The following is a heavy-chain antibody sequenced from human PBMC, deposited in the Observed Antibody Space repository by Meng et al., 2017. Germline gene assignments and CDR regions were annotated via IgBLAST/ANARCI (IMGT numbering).Heavy chain of an antibody. CDR3: ASATYYYGSGSYYTPNAFDI. CDR2: ISWNSGSI. V-gene: IGHV3-9*01. Sequence: SLKISCAASGFTFDDYAMHWVRQAPGKGLEWVSGISWNSGSIGYADSVKGRITISRDNAKNSLYLQMNSLRAEDTALYYCASATYYYGSGSYYTPNAFDIWGQGTMVTVAS. CDR1: GFTFDDYA. J-gene: IGHJ3*02. D-gene: IGHD3-10*01.